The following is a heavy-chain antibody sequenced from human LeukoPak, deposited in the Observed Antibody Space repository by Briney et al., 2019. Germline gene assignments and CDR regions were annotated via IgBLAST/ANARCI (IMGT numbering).Heavy chain of an antibody. D-gene: IGHD5-18*01. Sequence: PSETLSLTCAVSGGAFSGDYWSWIRQPPGQGLGWIGEINHSGSANYHPSLRSRVTISVDTSKHQFSLTLSSVPAAAPAVYYCASLRIYSIYYYYGMDVWGQGTTVTVSS. CDR3: ASLRIYSIYYYYGMDV. CDR1: GGAFSGDY. J-gene: IGHJ6*02. V-gene: IGHV4-34*01. CDR2: INHSGSA.